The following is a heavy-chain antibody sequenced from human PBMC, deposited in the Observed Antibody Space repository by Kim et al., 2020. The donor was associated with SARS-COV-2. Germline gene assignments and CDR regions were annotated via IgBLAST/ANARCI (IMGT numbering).Heavy chain of an antibody. CDR1: GGSFSGYY. J-gene: IGHJ6*03. V-gene: IGHV4-34*01. Sequence: SETLSLTCAVYGGSFSGYYWSWIRQPPGKGLEWIGEINHSGSTNYNPSLKSRVTISVDTSKNQFSLKLSSVTAADTAVYYCARSGQDIVVVVAVYYYYYYMDVWGKGTTVNVSS. CDR2: INHSGST. CDR3: ARSGQDIVVVVAVYYYYYYMDV. D-gene: IGHD2-15*01.